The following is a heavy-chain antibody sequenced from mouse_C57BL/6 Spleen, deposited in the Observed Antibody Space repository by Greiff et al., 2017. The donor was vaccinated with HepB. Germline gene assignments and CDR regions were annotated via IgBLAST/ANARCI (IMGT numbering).Heavy chain of an antibody. D-gene: IGHD2-4*01. Sequence: QVQLQQSDAELVKPGASVKISCKVSGYTFTDHTIHWMKQRPEQGLEWIGYIYTRDGSTKYNEKLKGKATLTADKSSSTAVMQLNSLISADSAVYFCARYDYHTSFAYWGQGTLVTVSA. CDR1: GYTFTDHT. J-gene: IGHJ3*01. V-gene: IGHV1-78*01. CDR2: IYTRDGST. CDR3: ARYDYHTSFAY.